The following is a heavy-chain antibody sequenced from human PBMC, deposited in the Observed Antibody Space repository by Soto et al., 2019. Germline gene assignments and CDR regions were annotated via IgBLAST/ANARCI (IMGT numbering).Heavy chain of an antibody. CDR2: IGTSGTPT. D-gene: IGHD2-21*01. CDR1: GFTFRSYA. CDR3: TRILWSSRRDALDI. J-gene: IGHJ6*02. V-gene: IGHV3-23*01. Sequence: DVQLLESGGDLVQPGGSLRLSSIASGFTFRSYAMAWVRQAPGEDLEWVSAIGTSGTPTLYADSVKSRFSISRDDSRNTVSLQMNSLGVEDTSTYYCTRILWSSRRDALDIWGQGTTVTVSS.